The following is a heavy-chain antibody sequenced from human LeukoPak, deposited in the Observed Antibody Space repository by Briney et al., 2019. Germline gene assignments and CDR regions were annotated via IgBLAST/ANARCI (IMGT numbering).Heavy chain of an antibody. J-gene: IGHJ3*02. CDR3: ARDRAELYYYDSSGLSNAFDI. D-gene: IGHD3-22*01. V-gene: IGHV1-18*01. CDR2: ISAYNGNT. CDR1: GYTFTSYG. Sequence: ASVKVSCKASGYTFTSYGISWVRQAPGQGLGWMGWISAYNGNTNYAQKLQGRVTMTTDTSTSTAYMELRSLRSDDTAVYYCARDRAELYYYDSSGLSNAFDIWGQGTMVTVSS.